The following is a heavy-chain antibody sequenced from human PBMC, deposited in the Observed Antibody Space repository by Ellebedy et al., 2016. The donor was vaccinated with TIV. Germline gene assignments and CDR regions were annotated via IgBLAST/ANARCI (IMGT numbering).Heavy chain of an antibody. CDR1: GGSISSYY. D-gene: IGHD6-13*01. Sequence: SETLSLTCTVSGGSISSYYWSWIRQPPGKGLEWIGYVHYRGSTNQNPSLKSRVSMSVDTSKNQLSLKVTSVTAADTAVYYCERHLGINTWYSYFDFWGQGILVTVSS. CDR2: VHYRGST. J-gene: IGHJ4*02. CDR3: ERHLGINTWYSYFDF. V-gene: IGHV4-59*08.